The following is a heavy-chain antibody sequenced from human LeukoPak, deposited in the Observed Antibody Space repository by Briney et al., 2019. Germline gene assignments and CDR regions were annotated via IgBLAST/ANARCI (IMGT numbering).Heavy chain of an antibody. CDR1: GFTFSSYE. Sequence: GGSLRLSCAASGFTFSSYEMNWVRQAPGKGLEWVSYISSSGSTIYYADSVKGRFTISRVNAKNSLYLQMNSLRAEDTAVYYCARARGIDLESRGLDYWGQGTLVTVSS. J-gene: IGHJ4*02. CDR2: ISSSGSTI. V-gene: IGHV3-48*03. D-gene: IGHD3-10*01. CDR3: ARARGIDLESRGLDY.